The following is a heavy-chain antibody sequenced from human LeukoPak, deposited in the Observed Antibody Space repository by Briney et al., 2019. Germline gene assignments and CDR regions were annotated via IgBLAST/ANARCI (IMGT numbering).Heavy chain of an antibody. Sequence: SETLSLTCTVSGGSISSSSYYWGWLRQPPGKGLEWIGSIYYSGSTYYNPSLKSRVTISVDTSKNQFSLKLSSVTAADTAVYYCARGIEAGTTGYSTIPYYFDYWGQGTLVTVSS. D-gene: IGHD1-1*01. CDR2: IYYSGST. CDR3: ARGIEAGTTGYSTIPYYFDY. J-gene: IGHJ4*02. CDR1: GGSISSSSYY. V-gene: IGHV4-39*01.